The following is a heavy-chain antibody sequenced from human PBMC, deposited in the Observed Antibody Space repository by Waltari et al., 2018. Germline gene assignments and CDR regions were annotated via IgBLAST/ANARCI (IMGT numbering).Heavy chain of an antibody. D-gene: IGHD4-17*01. V-gene: IGHV3-21*01. Sequence: EVQLVESGGGLVKPGGSLRLSCAASGFTFSSYSMNWVRQAPGKGLEWVSSISSSSSYIYYADSGKGRFTISRDNAKNSLYLQMNSLRAEDTAVYYCARDETVTQSRFDYWGQGTLVTVSS. CDR2: ISSSSSYI. CDR3: ARDETVTQSRFDY. J-gene: IGHJ4*02. CDR1: GFTFSSYS.